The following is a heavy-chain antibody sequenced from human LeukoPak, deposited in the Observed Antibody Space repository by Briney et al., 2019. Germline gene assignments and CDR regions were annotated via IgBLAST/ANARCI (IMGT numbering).Heavy chain of an antibody. Sequence: GGSLRLSCAASGFSFSSYNMNWVRQAPGKGLEWVSSITTSSTYTFYADSVKGRFTISRDNAKNSLYLQMNSLRAEDTAVYYCARTYWVVTGPAFDIWGQGTMVTVSS. CDR1: GFSFSSYN. CDR2: ITTSSTYT. V-gene: IGHV3-21*01. D-gene: IGHD2-21*02. CDR3: ARTYWVVTGPAFDI. J-gene: IGHJ3*02.